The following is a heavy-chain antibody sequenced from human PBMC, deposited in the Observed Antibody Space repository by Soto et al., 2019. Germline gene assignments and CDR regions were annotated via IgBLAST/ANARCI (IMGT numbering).Heavy chain of an antibody. D-gene: IGHD6-13*01. CDR1: GFTFSSYG. CDR2: ISYDGSNK. J-gene: IGHJ5*02. Sequence: QVQLVESGGGVVQPGRSLRLSCAASGFTFSSYGMHWVRQAPGKGLEWVAVISYDGSNKYYADSVKGRFTISRDNSKNTLYLQMNSLRAEETAVYYCAKDARPGAAACIWWFDPWGQGTLVTVSS. CDR3: AKDARPGAAACIWWFDP. V-gene: IGHV3-30*18.